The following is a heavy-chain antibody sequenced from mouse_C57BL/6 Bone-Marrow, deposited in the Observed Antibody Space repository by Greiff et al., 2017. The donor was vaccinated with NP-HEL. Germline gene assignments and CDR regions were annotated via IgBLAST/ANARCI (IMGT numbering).Heavy chain of an antibody. CDR1: GYSITSGYY. Sequence: VQLKESGPGLVKPSQSLSLTCSVTGYSITSGYYWNWIRQFPGNQLEWMGYISYDGSNNYNPSLKNRISITRDTSKNQFFLKLNSVTTEDTATYYCARGPVVAGYFDVWGTGTTVTVSS. V-gene: IGHV3-6*01. D-gene: IGHD1-1*01. J-gene: IGHJ1*03. CDR3: ARGPVVAGYFDV. CDR2: ISYDGSN.